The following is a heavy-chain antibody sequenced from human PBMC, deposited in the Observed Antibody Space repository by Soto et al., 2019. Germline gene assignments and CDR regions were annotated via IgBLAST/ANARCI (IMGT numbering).Heavy chain of an antibody. CDR2: INHSGST. Sequence: QVQLQQWGAGLLKPSETLSLTCAVSGGSFSGYYWSWIRQPPGKGLEWIGEINHSGSTNYHPSLKSRVTISVDTSKNQFFLKMSSVTAADTAVYYFAIYPWSVYYNWFDPWGQGTLVTVSS. CDR1: GGSFSGYY. CDR3: AIYPWSVYYNWFDP. D-gene: IGHD3-3*01. V-gene: IGHV4-34*01. J-gene: IGHJ5*02.